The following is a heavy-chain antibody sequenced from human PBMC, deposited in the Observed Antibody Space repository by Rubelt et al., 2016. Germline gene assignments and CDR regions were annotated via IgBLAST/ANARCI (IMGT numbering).Heavy chain of an antibody. CDR1: GFTFSSYA. Sequence: GQLLESGGGLVQPGGSLRLSCAASGFTFSSYAMSWVRQAPGKGLEWVANIKRDGSAKYYVDSVKGRFTISRDNAKNSLYLQMNSLRAEDTAVFYCAKCNVGGSIYDAFDIWGQGTMVTVSS. D-gene: IGHD5/OR15-5a*01. V-gene: IGHV3-7*03. CDR3: AKCNVGGSIYDAFDI. J-gene: IGHJ3*02. CDR2: IKRDGSAK.